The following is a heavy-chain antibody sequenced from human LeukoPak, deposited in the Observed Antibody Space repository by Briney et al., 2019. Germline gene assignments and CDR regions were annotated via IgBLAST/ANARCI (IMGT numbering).Heavy chain of an antibody. CDR3: ARGPSYDFWSGYVLLNWFDP. CDR2: ISSSSSYI. D-gene: IGHD3-3*01. CDR1: GFTFSSYS. J-gene: IGHJ5*02. V-gene: IGHV3-21*01. Sequence: GGSLRLSCAASGFTFSSYSMNWVRQAPGKGLEWVSSISSSSSYIYYADSVKGRFTISRDNAKNSLYLQMNSLRAEDTAVYYCARGPSYDFWSGYVLLNWFDPWGQGTLVTVSS.